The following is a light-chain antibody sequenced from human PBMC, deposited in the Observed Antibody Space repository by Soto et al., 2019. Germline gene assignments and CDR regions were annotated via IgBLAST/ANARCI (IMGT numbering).Light chain of an antibody. CDR2: DVS. J-gene: IGKJ2*01. CDR3: QQYKDYVYT. Sequence: DIQMTQSPSTLSASVGDRVIATCRASQTVERWMAWYQQKQGKAPKILISDVSTLERGVPSRFRGSGSATEFTLTISGLQPDDFQTYYCQQYKDYVYTFGQGTKVDIK. CDR1: QTVERW. V-gene: IGKV1-5*01.